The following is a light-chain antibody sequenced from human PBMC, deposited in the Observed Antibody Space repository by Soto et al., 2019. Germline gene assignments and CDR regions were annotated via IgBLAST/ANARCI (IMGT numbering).Light chain of an antibody. V-gene: IGKV3-20*01. CDR2: GAS. J-gene: IGKJ5*01. CDR1: QSFSNKY. CDR3: QQYGNSPIP. Sequence: ILLTQSPGTLSLSPGDRATLSCRASQSFSNKYLAWYQQKPGQAPRLLIYGASSRATGIPDRFSGSGSGTDFTLTITRLEPEDFAVYYCQQYGNSPIPFGQGTRLAIK.